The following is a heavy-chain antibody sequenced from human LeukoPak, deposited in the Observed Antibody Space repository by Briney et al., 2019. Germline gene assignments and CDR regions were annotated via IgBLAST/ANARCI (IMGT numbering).Heavy chain of an antibody. CDR3: ARATFITIFGVALDY. Sequence: PSETLSLTCAVYGGSFSGYFWSWIRQPPGKGLEWIGYIYYSGSTNYNPSLKSRVTISVDTPKNQLSLKLSSVTAADTAVYYCARATFITIFGVALDYWGQGTLVTVSS. D-gene: IGHD3-3*01. J-gene: IGHJ4*02. V-gene: IGHV4-59*01. CDR1: GGSFSGYF. CDR2: IYYSGST.